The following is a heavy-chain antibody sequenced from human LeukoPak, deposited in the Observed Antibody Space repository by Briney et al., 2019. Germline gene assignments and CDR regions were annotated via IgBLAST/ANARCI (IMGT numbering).Heavy chain of an antibody. CDR3: ARAGPRNWFDP. CDR2: INHSGST. CDR1: GGSFSGYY. V-gene: IGHV4-34*01. Sequence: PSETLSLTCAVYGGSFSGYYWSWISQPPGKGLEWIGEINHSGSTNYNPSLKSRVTISVDTSKNQFSLKLSSVTAADTAVYYCARAGPRNWFDPWGQGTLVSVSS. J-gene: IGHJ5*02.